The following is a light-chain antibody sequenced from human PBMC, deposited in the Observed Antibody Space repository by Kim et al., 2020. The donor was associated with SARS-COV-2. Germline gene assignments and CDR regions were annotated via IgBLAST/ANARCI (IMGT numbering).Light chain of an antibody. J-gene: IGKJ1*01. CDR2: AAS. CDR3: QKYNSAPWT. Sequence: DLQMTQSSSSLSASVGDRVTITCRASQDIANSLAWYQQKPGKVPQVLIYAASTLQSGVPSRFSGSGSGTEFTLTIGSLQTEDVATYYCQKYNSAPWTFGPGTKVDIK. V-gene: IGKV1-27*01. CDR1: QDIANS.